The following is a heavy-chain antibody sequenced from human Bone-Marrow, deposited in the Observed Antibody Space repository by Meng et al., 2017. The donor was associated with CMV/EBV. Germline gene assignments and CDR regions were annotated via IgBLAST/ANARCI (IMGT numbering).Heavy chain of an antibody. Sequence: ASVKVSCKASGYTFTSYGISWVRQAPGQGLEWMGWISAYNGNTKYSQEFQGRVTITRDTSASTAYMELSSLRSEDMAVYYCARGDTIFGVVINLGYYYGMDVWGQGTTVTVSS. CDR3: ARGDTIFGVVINLGYYYGMDV. CDR1: GYTFTSYG. J-gene: IGHJ6*02. V-gene: IGHV1-18*03. CDR2: ISAYNGNT. D-gene: IGHD3-3*01.